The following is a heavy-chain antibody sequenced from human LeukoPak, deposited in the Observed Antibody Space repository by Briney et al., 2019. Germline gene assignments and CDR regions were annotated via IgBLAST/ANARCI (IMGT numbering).Heavy chain of an antibody. D-gene: IGHD4-17*01. J-gene: IGHJ6*03. Sequence: GGSLRLSCAASGSVVSSNYMSWVRQAPGKGLEWVSVLYIGGTTGYADSVKGRFTISGDISNNTVYLQMNSLRAEDTAVYHCARNYSYGDYNDYGIYYMDVWGQGTTVTVSS. CDR3: ARNYSYGDYNDYGIYYMDV. V-gene: IGHV3-53*01. CDR1: GSVVSSNY. CDR2: LYIGGTT.